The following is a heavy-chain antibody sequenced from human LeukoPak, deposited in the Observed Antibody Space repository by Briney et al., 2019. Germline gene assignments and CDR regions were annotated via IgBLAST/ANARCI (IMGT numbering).Heavy chain of an antibody. D-gene: IGHD4-17*01. CDR3: ARASPVTTNNYYYYGMDV. J-gene: IGHJ6*02. CDR1: GYTFTGYY. V-gene: IGHV1-2*04. CDR2: INPNSGGT. Sequence: ASVKVSCKASGYTFTGYYMHWVRQAPGQGREWMGWINPNSGGTNYAQKFQGWVTMTRDTSISTAYMELSRLRSDDTAVYYCARASPVTTNNYYYYGMDVWGQGTTVTVSS.